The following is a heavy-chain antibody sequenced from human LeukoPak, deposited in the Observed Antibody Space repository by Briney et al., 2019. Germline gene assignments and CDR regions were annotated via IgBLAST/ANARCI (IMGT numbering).Heavy chain of an antibody. J-gene: IGHJ3*02. CDR3: ARRLHIVVVVAATPNDAFDI. V-gene: IGHV4-39*01. D-gene: IGHD2-15*01. CDR1: GGSISSSSYY. CDR2: IYYSGST. Sequence: PSETLSLTCTVSGGSISSSSYYWGWIRQPPGKVLEWIGNIYYSGSTYYNPSLKSRVTISVDTSKNQFSLKLSSVTAADTAVYYCARRLHIVVVVAATPNDAFDIWGQGTMVTVSS.